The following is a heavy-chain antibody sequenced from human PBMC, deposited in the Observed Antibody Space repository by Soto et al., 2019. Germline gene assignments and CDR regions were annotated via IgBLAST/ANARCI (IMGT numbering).Heavy chain of an antibody. CDR1: GGTFISYA. Sequence: SVKVSCKASGGTFISYAIIWVRQAPGQGLEWMGGIIPIFGTANYAQKFQGRVTITADESTSTAYMELSSLRSEDTAVYYCARDSRDCSSTSCYQLPGYYYYGMDVWGQGTTVTVSS. CDR2: IIPIFGTA. D-gene: IGHD2-2*01. CDR3: ARDSRDCSSTSCYQLPGYYYYGMDV. V-gene: IGHV1-69*13. J-gene: IGHJ6*02.